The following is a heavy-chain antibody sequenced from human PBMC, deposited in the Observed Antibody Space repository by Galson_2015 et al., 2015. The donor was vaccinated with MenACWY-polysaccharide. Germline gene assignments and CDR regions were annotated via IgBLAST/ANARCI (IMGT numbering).Heavy chain of an antibody. CDR3: ARAAYCTHYCYYYYYMDV. CDR2: VKPSGGHP. D-gene: IGHD2-8*01. Sequence: QSGAEVKKPGASVKVSCKASGYTFTNYYIHWVRQAPGLGLEWMGVVKPSGGHPIPEQKFQGRVTMTSDTSTSTIYMEVRSLGSDDTAIYYCARAAYCTHYCYYYYYMDVWGKGTTVTVSS. CDR1: GYTFTNYY. J-gene: IGHJ6*03. V-gene: IGHV1-46*01.